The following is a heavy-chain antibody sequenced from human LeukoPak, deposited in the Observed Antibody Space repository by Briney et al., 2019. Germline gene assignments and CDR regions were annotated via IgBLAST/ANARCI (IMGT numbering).Heavy chain of an antibody. D-gene: IGHD6-19*01. CDR3: ARVHSEPRRYSSFDH. CDR1: GYTFTSYY. J-gene: IGHJ4*02. CDR2: INPSGGST. V-gene: IGHV1-46*01. Sequence: GASVKVSCKASGYTFTSYYMHWVRQAPGQGLEWMGIINPSGGSTSYAQKFQGRVTMTRDTSTSTVYMELSSLRSEDTAVYYCARVHSEPRRYSSFDHWGQGTLVTVSS.